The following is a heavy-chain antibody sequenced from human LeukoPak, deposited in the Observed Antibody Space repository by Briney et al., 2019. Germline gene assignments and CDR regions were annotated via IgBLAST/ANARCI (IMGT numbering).Heavy chain of an antibody. CDR3: ARDPPNWNDGMDV. J-gene: IGHJ6*02. CDR1: GFTVSSNY. D-gene: IGHD1-1*01. CDR2: IYSGGST. Sequence: GGSLRLSCAASGFTVSSNYMGWVRQAPGKGLEWVSVIYSGGSTYYADSVKGRSTISRDNSKNTLYLQMNSLRAEDTAVYYCARDPPNWNDGMDVWGQGTTVTVSS. V-gene: IGHV3-66*01.